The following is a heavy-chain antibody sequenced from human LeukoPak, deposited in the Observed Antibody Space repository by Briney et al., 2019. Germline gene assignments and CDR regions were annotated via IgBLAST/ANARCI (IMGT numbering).Heavy chain of an antibody. CDR3: AREDRKYYFDY. J-gene: IGHJ4*02. CDR1: GGSFSGYY. V-gene: IGHV4-34*01. CDR2: INHSGST. Sequence: SETLSLTCAVYGGSFSGYYWSWIRQPPGKGLEWIGEINHSGSTNYNPSLKSRVTISVGTSKNQFSLKLSSVTAADTAVYYCAREDRKYYFDYWGQGTLVTVSS.